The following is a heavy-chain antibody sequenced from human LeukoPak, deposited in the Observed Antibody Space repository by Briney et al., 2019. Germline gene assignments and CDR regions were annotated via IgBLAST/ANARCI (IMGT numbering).Heavy chain of an antibody. CDR2: FDPEDGET. V-gene: IGHV1-24*01. Sequence: ASVKVSCKASGGTFSSYAISWVRQAPGKGLEWMGGFDPEDGETIYAQKFQGRVTMTEDTSTDTAYMELSSLRSEDTAVYYCATGVLRFLEWLSNDAFDIWGQGTMVTVSS. J-gene: IGHJ3*02. CDR1: GGTFSSYA. CDR3: ATGVLRFLEWLSNDAFDI. D-gene: IGHD3-3*01.